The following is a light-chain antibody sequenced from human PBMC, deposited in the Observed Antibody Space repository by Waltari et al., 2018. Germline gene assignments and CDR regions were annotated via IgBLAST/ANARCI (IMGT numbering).Light chain of an antibody. CDR2: YDN. Sequence: QSVLTQPPSVSGARRQRVTMSCSGSRYNMENNEVNGYQHLPGRAPKLLIRYDNLLPSGVSARFSASKSGTSASLAISGLQSDDEADYYCATWDDSLNAYVFGSGTKVTVV. CDR3: ATWDDSLNAYV. J-gene: IGLJ1*01. CDR1: RYNMENNE. V-gene: IGLV1-36*01.